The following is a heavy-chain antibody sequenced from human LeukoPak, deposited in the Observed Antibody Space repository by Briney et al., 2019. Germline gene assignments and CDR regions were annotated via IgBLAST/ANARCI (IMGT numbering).Heavy chain of an antibody. D-gene: IGHD6-19*01. CDR1: GFTFSSYS. V-gene: IGHV3-21*01. Sequence: GVLRLSCAASGFTFSSYSMNWVRQAPGKGLEWVSSISSSSSYIYYADSVKGRFTISRDNAKNSLYLQMNSLRAEDTAVYYCARDRSSGWYVRVVDYWGQGTLVTVSS. CDR3: ARDRSSGWYVRVVDY. CDR2: ISSSSSYI. J-gene: IGHJ4*02.